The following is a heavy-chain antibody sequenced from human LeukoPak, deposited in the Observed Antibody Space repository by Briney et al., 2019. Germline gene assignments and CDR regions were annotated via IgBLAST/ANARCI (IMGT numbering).Heavy chain of an antibody. V-gene: IGHV4-59*01. CDR1: GGSISSYY. CDR2: IYYSGST. Sequence: SGPLSLTCNVSGGSISSYYRNWIRQPPGKGLEWIGNIYYSGSTNYNPSLKSRVTISVDTSKNQFSLKLSSVTAADTAVYYCARAPSGYSYGTFDYWGQGTLVTVSS. CDR3: ARAPSGYSYGTFDY. D-gene: IGHD5-18*01. J-gene: IGHJ4*02.